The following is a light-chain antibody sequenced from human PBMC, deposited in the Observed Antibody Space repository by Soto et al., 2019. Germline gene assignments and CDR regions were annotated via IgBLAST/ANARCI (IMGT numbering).Light chain of an antibody. CDR3: QSYDSSLSGAVV. V-gene: IGLV1-40*01. J-gene: IGLJ2*01. CDR1: SSNIGAGYD. CDR2: GNS. Sequence: QSVLTQPPSVSGAPGQRVTISCTGSSSNIGAGYDVHWYQQLPGTAPKLLIYGNSNRPSGVPDRFSGSKSGTSASLAITGLQAEDEADYYCQSYDSSLSGAVVFGGGAKRPVL.